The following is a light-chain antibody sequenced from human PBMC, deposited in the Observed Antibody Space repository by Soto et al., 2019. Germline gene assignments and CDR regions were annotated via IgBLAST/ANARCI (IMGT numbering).Light chain of an antibody. V-gene: IGKV1-8*01. Sequence: AIRMTHSPSSFSASTGDRVTITCRASQGISSYLAWYQQKPGKAPKLLIYAASTLQSGVPSRFSGSGSGTDFTLTISCLQSEDFATYYCQQYYSYPQTFGQGTRLEIK. J-gene: IGKJ5*01. CDR2: AAS. CDR1: QGISSY. CDR3: QQYYSYPQT.